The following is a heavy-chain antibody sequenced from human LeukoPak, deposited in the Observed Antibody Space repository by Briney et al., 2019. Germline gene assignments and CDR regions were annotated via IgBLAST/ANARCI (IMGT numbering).Heavy chain of an antibody. D-gene: IGHD2-2*01. CDR2: ISSSSSTI. J-gene: IGHJ4*02. Sequence: GGSLRLSCAASGFTFSSCSMNWVRQAPGKGLEWVSYISSSSSTIYYADSVKGRFTISRDNSKNTLYLQINTLRAEDTAVYYCARGCSTTSCCFDHWGQGTLVTVSS. CDR1: GFTFSSCS. CDR3: ARGCSTTSCCFDH. V-gene: IGHV3-48*01.